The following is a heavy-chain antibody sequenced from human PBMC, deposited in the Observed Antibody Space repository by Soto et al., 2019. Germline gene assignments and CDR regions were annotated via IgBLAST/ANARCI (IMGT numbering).Heavy chain of an antibody. CDR3: ARGVGSGTYYNQYNWFDP. J-gene: IGHJ5*02. CDR2: ISAYNGNT. CDR1: GYTFINFG. V-gene: IGHV1-18*01. Sequence: ASVKVSCKASGYTFINFGISWVRQAPGQGLEWMGWISAYNGNTNYAQNFQGRVTMTTDTSTSTAYMELRSLRSDDTAVYYCARGVGSGTYYNQYNWFDPWGQGTLVTVSS. D-gene: IGHD3-10*01.